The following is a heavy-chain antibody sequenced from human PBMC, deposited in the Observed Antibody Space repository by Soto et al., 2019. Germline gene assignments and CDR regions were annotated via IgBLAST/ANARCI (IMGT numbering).Heavy chain of an antibody. CDR3: AKDKLSGGSCYYDY. Sequence: EVQLVESGGGLVQPGRSLRLSCAASGFTFDDYAMHWVRQAPGKGLEWVSGISWNSGSIGYVDSVKGRFTISRDNAKNSLYLQMNSLRAEDTALYYCAKDKLSGGSCYYDYWGQGTLVTVSS. D-gene: IGHD2-15*01. CDR1: GFTFDDYA. V-gene: IGHV3-9*01. J-gene: IGHJ4*02. CDR2: ISWNSGSI.